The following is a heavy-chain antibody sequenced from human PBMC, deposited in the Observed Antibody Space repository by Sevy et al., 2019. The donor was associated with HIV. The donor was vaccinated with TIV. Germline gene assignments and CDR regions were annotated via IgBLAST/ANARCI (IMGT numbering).Heavy chain of an antibody. CDR1: GFTFSSYW. V-gene: IGHV3-7*01. CDR3: ARHWGNHDAFDI. D-gene: IGHD3-16*01. Sequence: GGSLRLSCAASGFTFSSYWMSWVRQAPGKGLEWVANIKQDGSEKYYVDSVKGRFTISGDYAKNSLYLQMNSLRAEDTAVYYCARHWGNHDAFDIWGQGTMVTVSS. CDR2: IKQDGSEK. J-gene: IGHJ3*02.